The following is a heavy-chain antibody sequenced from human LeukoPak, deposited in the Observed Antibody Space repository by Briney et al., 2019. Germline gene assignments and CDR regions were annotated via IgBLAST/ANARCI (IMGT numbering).Heavy chain of an antibody. V-gene: IGHV3-23*01. D-gene: IGHD1-26*01. CDR2: IRGSGGST. CDR3: AKDQEWELLRPIDY. CDR1: GFTFSSYA. J-gene: IGHJ4*02. Sequence: GGSLRLSCGASGFTFSSYAMSWVRQAPGKGLEWVSAIRGSGGSTYYADSVKGRFTISRDNSKNTLYLQMNSLRAEDTAVYYCAKDQEWELLRPIDYWGQGTLVTVSS.